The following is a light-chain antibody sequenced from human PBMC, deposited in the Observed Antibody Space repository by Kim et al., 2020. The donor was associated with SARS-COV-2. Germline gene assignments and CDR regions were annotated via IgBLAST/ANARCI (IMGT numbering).Light chain of an antibody. CDR3: QQTNSFPYT. Sequence: DIQMTQSPSFVSASVGDRVTISCRASQDFRNWLSWFQQRPRQAPRLLIYAAYNLQTGVPSRFSGSGSGTDFTLTISSLQPEDFATYYCQQTNSFPYTFGQGTKLEI. CDR2: AAY. J-gene: IGKJ2*01. V-gene: IGKV1-12*01. CDR1: QDFRNW.